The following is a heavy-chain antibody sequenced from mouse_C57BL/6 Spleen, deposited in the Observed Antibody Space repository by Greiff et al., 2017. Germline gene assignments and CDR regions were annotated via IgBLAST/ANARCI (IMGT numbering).Heavy chain of an antibody. CDR3: ARVQTGTLDY. J-gene: IGHJ2*01. Sequence: EVKLVESGGGLVKPGGSLKLSCAASGFTFSSYALSWVRQTPEKRLEWVATISDGGSYTYYPDNVKGRFTISRDNAKNNLYLQMSHLKSEDTAMYYCARVQTGTLDYWGQGTTLTVSS. V-gene: IGHV5-4*03. D-gene: IGHD4-1*01. CDR1: GFTFSSYA. CDR2: ISDGGSYT.